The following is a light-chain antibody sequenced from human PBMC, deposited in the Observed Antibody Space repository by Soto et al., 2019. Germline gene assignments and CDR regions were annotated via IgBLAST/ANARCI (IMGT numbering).Light chain of an antibody. CDR3: QAYDRSLNGWV. Sequence: QSVLTQSPSVSGAPGQRVTISCTGSASNIGADYDAHWYQQLPGAAPQLLIYGNTNRPSGVPDRISGSKSGASAYLSITGLQAEDEADYYCQAYDRSLNGWVFGGGTKVTVL. CDR2: GNT. J-gene: IGLJ3*02. V-gene: IGLV1-40*01. CDR1: ASNIGADYD.